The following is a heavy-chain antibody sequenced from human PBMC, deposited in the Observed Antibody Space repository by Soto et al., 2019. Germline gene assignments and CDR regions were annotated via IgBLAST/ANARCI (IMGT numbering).Heavy chain of an antibody. CDR2: ISYDGSNK. D-gene: IGHD1-1*01. J-gene: IGHJ4*02. CDR1: GFTFSSYA. CDR3: ASPRLSSDGTTPIDY. Sequence: QVQLVESGGGVVQPGRSLRLSCAASGFTFSSYAMHWVRQAPGKGLEWVAVISYDGSNKYYADSVKGRFTISRDNSKNPLYLQMNSLRAEHPAVYYCASPRLSSDGTTPIDYWGQGTLVTVSS. V-gene: IGHV3-30-3*01.